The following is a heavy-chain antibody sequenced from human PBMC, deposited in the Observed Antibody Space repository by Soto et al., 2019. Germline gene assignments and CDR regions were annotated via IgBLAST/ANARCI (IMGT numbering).Heavy chain of an antibody. D-gene: IGHD6-19*01. Sequence: GGSLRLSCAASGFTFSSYGMHWVRQAPGKGLEWVAVISYDGSNKYYADSVKGRFTISGDNSKNTLYLQMNSLRAEDTAVYYCAKDSSGSPESDDYWGQGTLVTVSS. J-gene: IGHJ4*02. CDR1: GFTFSSYG. V-gene: IGHV3-30*18. CDR2: ISYDGSNK. CDR3: AKDSSGSPESDDY.